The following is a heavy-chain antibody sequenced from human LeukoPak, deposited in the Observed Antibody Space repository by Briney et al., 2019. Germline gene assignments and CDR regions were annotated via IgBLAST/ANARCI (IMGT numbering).Heavy chain of an antibody. CDR2: IYYSGST. CDR1: GGSLNSNY. V-gene: IGHV4-59*08. J-gene: IGHJ4*02. CDR3: ARLWSGAPFDY. D-gene: IGHD1-26*01. Sequence: PSETLSLTCTVPGGSLNSNYWCWIRQPPGEGLEWIGYIYYSGSTNYTPSLKSRISISVDTSKNQFSLRLSFVTAADTAVYYCARLWSGAPFDYWGQGALVTVSS.